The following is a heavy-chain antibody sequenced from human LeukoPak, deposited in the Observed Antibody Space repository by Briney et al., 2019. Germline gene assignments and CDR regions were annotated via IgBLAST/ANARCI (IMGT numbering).Heavy chain of an antibody. CDR1: GFTFSSYS. CDR2: ISSSSGYI. Sequence: GGSLRLSCAASGFTFSSYSMNWVRQAPGKGLEWVSSISSSSGYIYYADSVKGRFTISRDNAKNSLYLQMNSLRAEDTAVYYCARGYPIDYWGQGTLVTVSS. J-gene: IGHJ4*02. V-gene: IGHV3-21*01. D-gene: IGHD1-1*01. CDR3: ARGYPIDY.